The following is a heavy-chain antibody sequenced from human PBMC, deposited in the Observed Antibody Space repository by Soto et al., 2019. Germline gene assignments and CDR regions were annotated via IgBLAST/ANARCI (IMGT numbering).Heavy chain of an antibody. CDR3: AKDGFLRFLEWHEWYFDY. CDR2: ISGRGGST. J-gene: IGHJ4*02. V-gene: IGHV3-23*01. D-gene: IGHD3-3*01. Sequence: EVQLLESGGGLVQPGGSLRLSCAASGFTFSSYAMSWVRQAPGTGLEWVSAISGRGGSTYYADSVRGRFTISRDNSKNTLYLQMNSLRSEDTAVYYCAKDGFLRFLEWHEWYFDYWGQGSLVTV. CDR1: GFTFSSYA.